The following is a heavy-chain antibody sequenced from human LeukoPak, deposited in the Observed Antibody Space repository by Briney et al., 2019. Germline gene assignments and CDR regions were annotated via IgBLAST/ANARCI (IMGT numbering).Heavy chain of an antibody. CDR2: IYYSGST. CDR1: GGSISSYY. Sequence: SETLSLTCTVSGGSISSYYWSWIRQPPGKGLEWIGYIYYSGSTNYNPSLESRVTISVDTSKNQFSLKLSSVTAADTAVYYCAREADDYYFDYWGQGTLVTVSS. CDR3: AREADDYYFDY. D-gene: IGHD2-21*02. V-gene: IGHV4-59*12. J-gene: IGHJ4*02.